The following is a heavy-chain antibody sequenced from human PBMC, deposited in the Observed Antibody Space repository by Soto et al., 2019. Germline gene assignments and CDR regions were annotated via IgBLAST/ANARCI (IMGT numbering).Heavy chain of an antibody. J-gene: IGHJ5*02. Sequence: QVHLVQSGAEVKEPGASVKVSCKASGYTFSSYGINWVRQAPGQGLEWMGWVSTYNGDTKYAPRLQGRLTMTTDTSTSTANMELRSLISDDTAIYYCARGYCNSPSCSGRDWFDPWGQGTLVTVSP. CDR1: GYTFSSYG. CDR2: VSTYNGDT. V-gene: IGHV1-18*01. CDR3: ARGYCNSPSCSGRDWFDP. D-gene: IGHD2-2*01.